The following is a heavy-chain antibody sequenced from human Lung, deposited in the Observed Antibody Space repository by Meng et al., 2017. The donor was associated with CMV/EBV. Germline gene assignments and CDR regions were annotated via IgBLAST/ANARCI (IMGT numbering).Heavy chain of an antibody. D-gene: IGHD4-23*01. J-gene: IGHJ4*02. CDR1: GGTVSGHV. V-gene: IGHV1-69*10. Sequence: CKASGGTVSGHVISWVRQVPGQGLEWMGGITPILQIANYAQKFQGRVTITADTSTSISYLELRSLKSEDTAVYYCARGVGGNPPYFDSWGQGTLVTVSS. CDR2: ITPILQIA. CDR3: ARGVGGNPPYFDS.